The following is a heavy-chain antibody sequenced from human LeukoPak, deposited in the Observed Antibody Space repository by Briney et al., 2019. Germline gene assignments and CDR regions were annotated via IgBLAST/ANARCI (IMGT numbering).Heavy chain of an antibody. CDR1: GYTFTSYG. D-gene: IGHD3-3*01. CDR3: AAIYDFWSGYHQTAFDI. V-gene: IGHV1-18*01. Sequence: ASVKVSCKASGYTFTSYGISWVRQAPGQGLEWMGWISAYNGNTNYAQKFQGRVTMTRDTSISTAYMELSRLRSDDTAVYYCAAIYDFWSGYHQTAFDIWGQGTMVTVSS. J-gene: IGHJ3*02. CDR2: ISAYNGNT.